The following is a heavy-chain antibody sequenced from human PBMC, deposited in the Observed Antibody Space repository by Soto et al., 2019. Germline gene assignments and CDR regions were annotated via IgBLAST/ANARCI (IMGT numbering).Heavy chain of an antibody. CDR3: ASPRGDVDTAMGYDY. D-gene: IGHD5-18*01. CDR2: ISYDGSNK. CDR1: GFTFSSYA. V-gene: IGHV3-30-3*01. J-gene: IGHJ4*02. Sequence: GGSLRLSCAASGFTFSSYAMHWVRQAPGKGLEWVAVISYDGSNKYYADSVKGRFTISRDNSKNTLYLQMNSLRAEDTAVYYCASPRGDVDTAMGYDYWGQGTLVTVSS.